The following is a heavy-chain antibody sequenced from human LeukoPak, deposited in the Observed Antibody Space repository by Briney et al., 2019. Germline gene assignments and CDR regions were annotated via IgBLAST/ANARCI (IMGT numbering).Heavy chain of an antibody. J-gene: IGHJ4*02. V-gene: IGHV1-2*06. CDR2: INPNSGLT. CDR3: ARDPYRAPAASSPTY. D-gene: IGHD6-13*01. CDR1: GYTFTDYY. Sequence: ASVKVSCKASGYTFTDYYIHWVRQAPGQGLEWMGRINPNSGLTNYVQKFQDRVTMTRDTSISTAYMELYRLRSDDTAVYYCARDPYRAPAASSPTYWGQGTLVTVFS.